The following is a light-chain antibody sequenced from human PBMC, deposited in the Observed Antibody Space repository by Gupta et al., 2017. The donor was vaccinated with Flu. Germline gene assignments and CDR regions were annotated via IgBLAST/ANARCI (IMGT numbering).Light chain of an antibody. CDR2: LAS. V-gene: IGKV3-15*01. CDR1: QSVSNK. Sequence: VMTQSPATLSVSPGERATLACRASQSVSNKLAWYQQKPGQPPRLLIYLASTRATGIPARFSGSGSGTEFTLTISSLQSEDFAVYYCQQYNNWPRTFGQGTKVEIK. J-gene: IGKJ1*01. CDR3: QQYNNWPRT.